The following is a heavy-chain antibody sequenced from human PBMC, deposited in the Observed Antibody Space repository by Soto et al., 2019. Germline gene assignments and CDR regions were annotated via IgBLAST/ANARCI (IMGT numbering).Heavy chain of an antibody. CDR1: GFIFSNYG. D-gene: IGHD3-3*02. CDR2: ISDDGNNK. Sequence: QVQLVESGGGVVQPGKSLTVSCAASGFIFSNYGTHWFRQAPGKGLEWVAVISDDGNNKHYRDSVKGRFTVSRDNFKNTLCLPLSRLRAEDTAISYSGRSRVSGGKSFLVDYWGQGTLVSVSS. J-gene: IGHJ4*02. V-gene: IGHV3-30*03. CDR3: GRSRVSGGKSFLVDY.